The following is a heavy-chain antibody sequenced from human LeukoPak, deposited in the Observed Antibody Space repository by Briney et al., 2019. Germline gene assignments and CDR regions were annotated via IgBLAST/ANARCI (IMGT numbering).Heavy chain of an antibody. Sequence: GGTLRLSCIASGFTFSHFWMSWVRQAPGKGLEWVANIKPDDTEKYYGNSVKGRFTILRDNAKNSVYLQMNSLTAEDTAVYYCVTHEVTVITRSTFDNWGQGTLVTVSS. V-gene: IGHV3-7*01. CDR1: GFTFSHFW. CDR2: IKPDDTEK. D-gene: IGHD4-23*01. J-gene: IGHJ4*02. CDR3: VTHEVTVITRSTFDN.